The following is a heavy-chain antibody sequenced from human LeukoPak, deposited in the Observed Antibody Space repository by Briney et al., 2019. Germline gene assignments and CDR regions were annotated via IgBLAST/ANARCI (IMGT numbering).Heavy chain of an antibody. CDR2: ISSSSSYI. CDR3: ARNPPNRYCSSTSCCPFDY. D-gene: IGHD2-2*01. CDR1: GFTFSSYS. V-gene: IGHV3-21*01. J-gene: IGHJ4*02. Sequence: PGGSLRLSCGTSGFTFSSYSMNWVRQAPGKGLEWVSSISSSSSYIYYADSVKGRFTISRDNAKSSLYLQMNSLRAEDTAVYYCARNPPNRYCSSTSCCPFDYWGQGTLVTVSS.